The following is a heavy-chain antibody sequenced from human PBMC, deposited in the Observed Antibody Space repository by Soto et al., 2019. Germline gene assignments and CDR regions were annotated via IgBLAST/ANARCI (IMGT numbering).Heavy chain of an antibody. Sequence: QVQLVQSGAEVKKPGSSVKVSCKASGGTFSSYAISWVRKAPGQGLEWMGGIIPIFGTANYAQKFQGRVTMTADESTSTAYMELSSLRSEDTAVYYCASSDAGYSSSYYYYYGMDVWGQGTTVTVSS. J-gene: IGHJ6*02. V-gene: IGHV1-69*12. CDR3: ASSDAGYSSSYYYYYGMDV. D-gene: IGHD6-13*01. CDR2: IIPIFGTA. CDR1: GGTFSSYA.